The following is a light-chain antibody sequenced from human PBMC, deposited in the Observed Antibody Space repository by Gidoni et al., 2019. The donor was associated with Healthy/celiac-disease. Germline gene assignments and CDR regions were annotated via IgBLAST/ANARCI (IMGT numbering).Light chain of an antibody. CDR2: DAS. V-gene: IGKV3-11*01. J-gene: IGKJ4*01. CDR1: QSVSSY. Sequence: EIVLTQSPATLSLSPGERATLSCRASQSVSSYLAWYQQKPGQAPRLLIYDASNRATGIPARFSGSGSVTDFTLTISSLEPEDFAVYYCQQRSNWPPGALTFGGGTKVEIK. CDR3: QQRSNWPPGALT.